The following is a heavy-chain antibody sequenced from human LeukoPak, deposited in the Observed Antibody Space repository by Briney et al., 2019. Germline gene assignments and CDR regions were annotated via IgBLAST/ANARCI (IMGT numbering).Heavy chain of an antibody. Sequence: GASVKVSCKASGYTFTNYGISWVRQAPGQGLEWMGWISAYNGNTHYAQNLQGRVTMTTDTSTSTAYMELKSLRSDDTAVYYCARDIYGVSGNLHWFDPWGQGTLVTVSS. V-gene: IGHV1-18*01. CDR2: ISAYNGNT. CDR1: GYTFTNYG. CDR3: ARDIYGVSGNLHWFDP. D-gene: IGHD3-10*01. J-gene: IGHJ5*02.